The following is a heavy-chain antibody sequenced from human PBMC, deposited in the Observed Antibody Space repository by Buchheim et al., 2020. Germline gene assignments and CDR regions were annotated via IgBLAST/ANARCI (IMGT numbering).Heavy chain of an antibody. D-gene: IGHD1-26*01. CDR2: IGHTGET. V-gene: IGHV4-39*01. Sequence: QLQLQESGPGLVKPSETLSLTCTVPGGPISSGSYYWGWIRQSPGKGLEWIAIIGHTGETYYNPSLQSRVTISVETSKNQFSLKLSSVTAADTAVYYCARHRTVTGSSLSDYWGQGTL. CDR1: GGPISSGSYY. J-gene: IGHJ4*02. CDR3: ARHRTVTGSSLSDY.